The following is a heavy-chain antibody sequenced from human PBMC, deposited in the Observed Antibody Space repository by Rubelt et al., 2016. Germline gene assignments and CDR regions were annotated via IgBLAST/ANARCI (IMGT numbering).Heavy chain of an antibody. CDR1: GFTFRNYG. CDR3: ARSSAEVEDY. V-gene: IGHV3-NL1*01. CDR2: IYSGGST. J-gene: IGHJ4*02. Sequence: QVQLVESGGGVVQPGRSLRLSCAASGFTFRNYGFHWVRRAPGKGLEWVSVIYSGGSTYYADSVKGRFTISRQNSKNTLYLQMNSLRAEDTAVYYCARSSAEVEDYWGQGTLVTVSS. D-gene: IGHD1-26*01.